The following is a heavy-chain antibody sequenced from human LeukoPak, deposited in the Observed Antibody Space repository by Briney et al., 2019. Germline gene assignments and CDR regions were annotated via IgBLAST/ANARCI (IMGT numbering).Heavy chain of an antibody. CDR3: ARFRGDYDDY. CDR2: IYYTGNT. Sequence: KPSETLSLTCTVSGGSIRSSYWSWIRQPPGKGLEWIGYIYYTGNTNYNPSLKSRVTISVDTSKNQFSLKLSSVTAADTAVYYCARFRGDYDDYWGQGTLVTVSS. D-gene: IGHD4-17*01. CDR1: GGSIRSSY. V-gene: IGHV4-59*01. J-gene: IGHJ4*02.